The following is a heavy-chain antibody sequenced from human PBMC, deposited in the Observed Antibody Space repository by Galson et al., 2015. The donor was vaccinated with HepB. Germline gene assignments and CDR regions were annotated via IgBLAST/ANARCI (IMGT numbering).Heavy chain of an antibody. Sequence: SLRLSCAASGFTFSGSAVHWVRQASGKGLEWVGRVRTKANNYATAYAASVKGRFTISRDDTKNTAYLQMNSLKTEDTAVYYCTRHPPVATTTGFWGQGTLVTVSS. D-gene: IGHD5-24*01. J-gene: IGHJ4*02. CDR1: GFTFSGSA. CDR3: TRHPPVATTTGF. CDR2: VRTKANNYAT. V-gene: IGHV3-73*01.